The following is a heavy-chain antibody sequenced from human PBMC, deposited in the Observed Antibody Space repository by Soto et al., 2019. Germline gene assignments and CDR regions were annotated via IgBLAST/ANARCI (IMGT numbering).Heavy chain of an antibody. CDR1: GVSMKSYY. Sequence: SETLSLTCIVSGVSMKSYYWTWIRQPPGKGLEWIGYIFYSGSTNYNPSLKSRVTISVDTSKNQFSLKLSSVMAADTAVYYCARAYYYENDGYYYFDYWGLGTLVTVSS. V-gene: IGHV4-59*01. D-gene: IGHD3-22*01. J-gene: IGHJ4*02. CDR3: ARAYYYENDGYYYFDY. CDR2: IFYSGST.